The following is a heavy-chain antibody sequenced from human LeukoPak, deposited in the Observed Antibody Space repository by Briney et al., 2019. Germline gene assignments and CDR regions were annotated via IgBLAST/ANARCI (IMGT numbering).Heavy chain of an antibody. J-gene: IGHJ4*02. Sequence: SETLSLTCTVSGGSISSSSYYWVWIRQPPGKGLEWIGSIYYSGSTYYNPSLKSRVTISVDRSKNQFSLKLSSVTAADTAVYYCARDPYSSSSPDYWGQGTLVTVSS. CDR2: IYYSGST. D-gene: IGHD6-6*01. CDR1: GGSISSSSYY. V-gene: IGHV4-39*07. CDR3: ARDPYSSSSPDY.